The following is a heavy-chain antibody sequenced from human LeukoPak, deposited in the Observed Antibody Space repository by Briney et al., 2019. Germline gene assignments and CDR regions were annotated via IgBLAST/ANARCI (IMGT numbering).Heavy chain of an antibody. CDR1: GYTFTGYY. V-gene: IGHV1-2*02. Sequence: ASVKVSCKASGYTFTGYYMDWVRQAPGQGLEWMGWINPNSGGTNYAQKFQGRVTMTRDTSISTAYMELSRLRSDDTAVYYCARELAGYSSDGGGFDYWGQGTLVTVSS. CDR3: ARELAGYSSDGGGFDY. CDR2: INPNSGGT. D-gene: IGHD6-25*01. J-gene: IGHJ4*02.